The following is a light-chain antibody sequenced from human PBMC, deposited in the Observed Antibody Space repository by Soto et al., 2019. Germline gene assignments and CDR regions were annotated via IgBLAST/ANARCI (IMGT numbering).Light chain of an antibody. CDR3: QQYGSSPPYT. V-gene: IGKV3-20*01. Sequence: EVVLTQSPGTLSLSPGERATLSCRASQSVSNNYFAWYQQKPGQAPRLLIFGSSDRATGIPDRFSGSGSGTHFTLTISRLEPEDFALYYCQQYGSSPPYTFGQGTKLEIK. CDR1: QSVSNNY. CDR2: GSS. J-gene: IGKJ2*01.